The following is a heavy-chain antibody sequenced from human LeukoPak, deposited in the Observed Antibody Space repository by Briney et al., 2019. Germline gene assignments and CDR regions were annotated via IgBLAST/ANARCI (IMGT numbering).Heavy chain of an antibody. CDR1: GGSFSGYY. V-gene: IGHV4-34*01. D-gene: IGHD6-13*01. J-gene: IGHJ4*02. CDR3: ARERYSSSWKRFVDY. Sequence: SETLSLTCAVYGGSFSGYYWSWIRQPPGKGLEWIGEINHSGSTNYNPPLKSRVTISVDTSKNQFSLKLSSVTAADTAVYYCARERYSSSWKRFVDYWGQGTLVTVSS. CDR2: INHSGST.